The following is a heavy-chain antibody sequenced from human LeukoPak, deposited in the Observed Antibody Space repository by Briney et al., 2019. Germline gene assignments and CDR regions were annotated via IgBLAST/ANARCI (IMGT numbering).Heavy chain of an antibody. CDR3: VRGSKIRGVIPEGEFDY. Sequence: GGSLRLSCAASGFTFSHFAMHWVRQAPGKGLEWVAVISYDGKKNYYADSVKGRFTLTSDDSAYTLSLQMNSLRAEDTAVYYCVRGSKIRGVIPEGEFDYWGQGTLVTVSS. J-gene: IGHJ4*02. CDR2: ISYDGKKN. V-gene: IGHV3-30*03. D-gene: IGHD3-10*01. CDR1: GFTFSHFA.